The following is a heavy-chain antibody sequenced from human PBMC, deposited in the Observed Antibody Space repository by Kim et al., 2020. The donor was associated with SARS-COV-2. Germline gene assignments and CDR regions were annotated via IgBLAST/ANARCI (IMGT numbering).Heavy chain of an antibody. CDR2: IYFGGST. CDR1: GVSFSSGGYY. V-gene: IGHV4-31*03. CDR3: ARLDLHSSSWYLDS. D-gene: IGHD6-13*01. J-gene: IGHJ5*01. Sequence: SETLSLTCSVSGVSFSSGGYYWSWIRQHPGKGLEWIGYIYFGGSTYYNPSLKSRVTISVDTSKNQFSLNRSSVTAADTAVYYCARLDLHSSSWYLDSWGQGTLVTVSS.